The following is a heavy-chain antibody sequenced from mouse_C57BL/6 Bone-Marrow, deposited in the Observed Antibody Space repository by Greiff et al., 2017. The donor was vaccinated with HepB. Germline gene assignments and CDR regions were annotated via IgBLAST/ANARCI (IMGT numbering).Heavy chain of an antibody. CDR3: AREFYSNYFDY. Sequence: QVQLQQPGAELVMPGASVKLSCKASGYTFTSYWMHWVKQRPGQGLEWIGEIDPSDSYTNYNQKFKGKSTLTVDKSSSTAYMQLSSLTSEDSAVYYCAREFYSNYFDYWGQGTTLTVSS. CDR1: GYTFTSYW. D-gene: IGHD2-5*01. CDR2: IDPSDSYT. V-gene: IGHV1-69*01. J-gene: IGHJ2*01.